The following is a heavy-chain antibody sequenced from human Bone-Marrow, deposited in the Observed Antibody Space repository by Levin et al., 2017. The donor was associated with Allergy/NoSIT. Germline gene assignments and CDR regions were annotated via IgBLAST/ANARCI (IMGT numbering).Heavy chain of an antibody. CDR3: ARVLQYSDDYTDV. D-gene: IGHD3-3*01. J-gene: IGHJ6*03. Sequence: SETLSLTCTVSGVSITSGSSYWSWFRQPAGKGLEWIVHSYTSGHITYNPSLKSRFTISLATSPHPFSLKLRSVTAADRAVYYCARVLQYSDDYTDVWGKGTMVTVSS. CDR1: GVSITSGSSY. V-gene: IGHV4-61*09. CDR2: SYTSGHI.